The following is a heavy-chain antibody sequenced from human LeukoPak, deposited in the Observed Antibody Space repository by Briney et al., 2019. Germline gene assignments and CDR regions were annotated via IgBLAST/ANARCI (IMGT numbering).Heavy chain of an antibody. D-gene: IGHD6-13*01. J-gene: IGHJ4*02. V-gene: IGHV3-30*02. CDR2: IRYDGNNK. CDR1: GFTFSSYG. Sequence: GGSLRLSCAASGFTFSSYGMHWVRQAPGKGLEWVAFIRYDGNNKYYADYADSVKGRFTISRDDSKNTLYVQMSSLGGEDTAVYYCAKQHPSSSTTNQYWGQGILVTVSS. CDR3: AKQHPSSSTTNQY.